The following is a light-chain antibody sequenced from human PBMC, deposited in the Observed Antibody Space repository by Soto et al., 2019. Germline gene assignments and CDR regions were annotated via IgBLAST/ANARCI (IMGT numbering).Light chain of an antibody. V-gene: IGLV1-40*01. Sequence: QSVLTQPPSVSGAPGQRVTISCTGSSSNIGAGYDVHWYQQLPGTAPKLLVYGYNNRPSGVPDRFSVSKSGTSASLTITGLQTEDEADSYCQSYDSSLSAWVFGGGTKVTVL. CDR2: GYN. J-gene: IGLJ2*01. CDR1: SSNIGAGYD. CDR3: QSYDSSLSAWV.